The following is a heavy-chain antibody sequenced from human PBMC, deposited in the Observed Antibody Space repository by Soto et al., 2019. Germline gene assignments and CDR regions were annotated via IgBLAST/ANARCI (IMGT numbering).Heavy chain of an antibody. CDR2: INPSGGST. V-gene: IGHV1-46*01. Sequence: QVQLVQSGAEVKKPGASVKVSCKASGYTFTSYYMHWVRQAPGQGLEWMGIINPSGGSTSYAQKFQGRVTMNRDTSTSTVYMELSSLRSEDTAVYYCARYSSGWYLDYWGQGTLVTVSS. J-gene: IGHJ4*02. D-gene: IGHD6-19*01. CDR1: GYTFTSYY. CDR3: ARYSSGWYLDY.